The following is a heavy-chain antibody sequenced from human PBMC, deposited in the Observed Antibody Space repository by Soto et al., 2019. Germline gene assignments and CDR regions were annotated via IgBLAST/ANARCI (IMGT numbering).Heavy chain of an antibody. Sequence: GGSLRLSCAASGFTFSSYAMSWVRQAPGKGLEWVSAISGSGGSTYYADSVKGRFTISRDNSKNTLYLQMNSLRAEDTAVYYCAKDRSHWGSYRSYFDYWGQGTLVTVSS. D-gene: IGHD3-16*02. CDR3: AKDRSHWGSYRSYFDY. CDR2: ISGSGGST. V-gene: IGHV3-23*01. CDR1: GFTFSSYA. J-gene: IGHJ4*02.